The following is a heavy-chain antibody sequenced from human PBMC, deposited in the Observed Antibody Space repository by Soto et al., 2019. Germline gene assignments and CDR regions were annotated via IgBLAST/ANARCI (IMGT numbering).Heavy chain of an antibody. CDR3: ARAVRSGSYPYYYYGMAV. Sequence: EVQVVESGGGLVQPGGSLRLSCAASGFTFSNYWMQWVRQAPGKGLVWVSRINSDGSSTSYADSVKGRFTISRDNAKNTMYLQMNSLRAEDTAVYYCARAVRSGSYPYYYYGMAVWGQGTTVTVSS. CDR2: INSDGSST. J-gene: IGHJ6*02. D-gene: IGHD3-10*01. V-gene: IGHV3-74*01. CDR1: GFTFSNYW.